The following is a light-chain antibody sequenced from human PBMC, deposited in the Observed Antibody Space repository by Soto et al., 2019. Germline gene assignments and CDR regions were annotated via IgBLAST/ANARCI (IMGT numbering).Light chain of an antibody. CDR1: QSLSYNY. CDR3: QQYFTSPRT. Sequence: EIVLTQSPGTLSLSPGERATLSCTASQSLSYNYVAWYQQKPGQAPRLLIFGASNRATGIPDRFSGSGFGTDFTLTISSLESDDFAVYYCQQYFTSPRTFGPGTKVEIK. J-gene: IGKJ1*01. V-gene: IGKV3-20*01. CDR2: GAS.